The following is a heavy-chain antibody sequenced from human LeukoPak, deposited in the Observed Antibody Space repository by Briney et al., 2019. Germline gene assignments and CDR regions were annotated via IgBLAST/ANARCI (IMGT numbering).Heavy chain of an antibody. CDR3: AKDLSHSPDSYDSSGYSNDAFDI. CDR2: ISGSGGST. Sequence: PGASLSLSCAASGFTFSSYAMSWVRQAPGKGLEWVSAISGSGGSTYYADSVKGRFTISRDNSKNTLYLQMNSLRAEDTAVYYCAKDLSHSPDSYDSSGYSNDAFDIWGQGTMVTVSS. V-gene: IGHV3-23*01. D-gene: IGHD3-22*01. CDR1: GFTFSSYA. J-gene: IGHJ3*02.